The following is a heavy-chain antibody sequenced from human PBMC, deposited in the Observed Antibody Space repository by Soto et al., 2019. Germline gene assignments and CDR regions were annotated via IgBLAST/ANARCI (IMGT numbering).Heavy chain of an antibody. Sequence: NPSETLSLTCAVSGGSFTSNNWWTWVRQPPGQGLEWIGEIYRTGSTNYNPSLKSRVTISLDKSENQFSLKVTSLTAADTAVYYCASRDPGTSVDCWGQGTLVTVSS. V-gene: IGHV4-4*02. CDR2: IYRTGST. CDR3: ASRDPGTSVDC. J-gene: IGHJ4*02. CDR1: GGSFTSNNW. D-gene: IGHD1-7*01.